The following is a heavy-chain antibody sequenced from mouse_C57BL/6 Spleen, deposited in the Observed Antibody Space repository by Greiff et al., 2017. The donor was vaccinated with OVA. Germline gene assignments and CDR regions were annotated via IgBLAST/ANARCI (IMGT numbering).Heavy chain of an antibody. Sequence: EVHLVESGGGLVQPGGSLKLSCAASGFTFSDYYMYWVRQTPEKRLEWVAYISNGGGSTYYPDTVKGRFTISRDNAKNTLYLQMSRLKTEDKAMYYCARSIVEAYYFDYWGQGTTLTVSS. V-gene: IGHV5-12*01. J-gene: IGHJ2*01. D-gene: IGHD2-12*01. CDR2: ISNGGGST. CDR1: GFTFSDYY. CDR3: ARSIVEAYYFDY.